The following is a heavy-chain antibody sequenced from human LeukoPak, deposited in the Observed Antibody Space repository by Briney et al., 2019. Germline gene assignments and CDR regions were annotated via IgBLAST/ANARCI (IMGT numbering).Heavy chain of an antibody. J-gene: IGHJ5*02. D-gene: IGHD1-26*01. V-gene: IGHV4-30-2*01. CDR2: IYHSGST. CDR3: ARGAIVGATLDP. Sequence: SQTLSLTCTVSGGSISSGGYYWSWIRQPPEKGLEWIGYIYHSGSTYYNPSLKSRVTISVDRSKNQFSLKLSSVTAADTAVYYCARGAIVGATLDPWGQGTLVTVSS. CDR1: GGSISSGGYY.